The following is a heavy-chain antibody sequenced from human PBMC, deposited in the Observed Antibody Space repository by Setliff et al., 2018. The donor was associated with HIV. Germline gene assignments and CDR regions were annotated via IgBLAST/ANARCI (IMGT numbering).Heavy chain of an antibody. J-gene: IGHJ5*02. D-gene: IGHD3-3*01. CDR3: ARGGPLEWSYYPRPNWFDP. CDR2: ISWNSGTI. CDR1: GFTFSNYA. V-gene: IGHV3-9*01. Sequence: SLKISCAASGFTFSNYAMHWVRQAPGKGLEWVSGISWNSGTIGYADSVKGRFTISRDNAKNSLFLQMNSLRVEDTAVYYCARGGPLEWSYYPRPNWFDPWGQGTLVTVSS.